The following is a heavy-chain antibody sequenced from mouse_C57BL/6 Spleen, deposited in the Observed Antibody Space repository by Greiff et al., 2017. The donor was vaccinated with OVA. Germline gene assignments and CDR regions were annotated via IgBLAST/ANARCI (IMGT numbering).Heavy chain of an antibody. CDR3: AQARSLWYFDV. V-gene: IGHV3-6*01. D-gene: IGHD3-3*01. J-gene: IGHJ1*03. CDR1: GYSITSGYY. CDR2: ISYDGSN. Sequence: EVQLQESGPGLVKPSQSLSLTCSVTGYSITSGYYWNWIRQFPGNKLEWMGYISYDGSNNYNPSLKNRISITRDTSKNQFFLKLNSMTTEDTATSYCAQARSLWYFDVWGTGTTVTVSS.